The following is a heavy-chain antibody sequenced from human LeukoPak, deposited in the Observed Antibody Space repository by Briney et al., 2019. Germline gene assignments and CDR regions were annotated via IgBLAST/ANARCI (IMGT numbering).Heavy chain of an antibody. D-gene: IGHD3-16*01. CDR3: ARRGGGRLHLHGMDV. V-gene: IGHV3-23*01. Sequence: PGGSLRLSCAASGFTFSDYYMSWIRQAPGKGLEWVSAISGSGGSTYYADSVKGRFTISRDNFKNTVYLQMNSLRAEDTAVYYCARRGGGRLHLHGMDVWGQGTTVTVSS. CDR1: GFTFSDYY. CDR2: ISGSGGST. J-gene: IGHJ6*02.